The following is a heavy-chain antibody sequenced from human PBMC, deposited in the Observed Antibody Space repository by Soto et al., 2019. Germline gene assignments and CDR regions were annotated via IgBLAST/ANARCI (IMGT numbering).Heavy chain of an antibody. CDR3: ASADHYYDSSGYAN. Sequence: QVKLVQSGAEVKKPGTSMKVSCKASGSTFGTSGISWIRQAPGQGLEWMGWISAYNGNTNYDQKLQERITRTTDTSTNTAYLELRSLISDDAAVYYWASADHYYDSSGYANWGQGTMVTVSS. D-gene: IGHD3-22*01. CDR1: GSTFGTSG. CDR2: ISAYNGNT. V-gene: IGHV1-18*01. J-gene: IGHJ4*02.